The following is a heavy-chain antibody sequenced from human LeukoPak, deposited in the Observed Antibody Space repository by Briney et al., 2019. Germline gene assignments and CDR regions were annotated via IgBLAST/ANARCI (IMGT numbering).Heavy chain of an antibody. Sequence: GGSLRLSCAASGFTFSSYAMTWVRQAPGKGLEWVSSIRGSGDSSYYADSVKGRFTISRDTSRNTLYLQMNNLRAEDTAVYYCAREDQLLSFDFWGQGTLVTVSS. CDR2: IRGSGDSS. D-gene: IGHD2-2*01. J-gene: IGHJ4*02. CDR3: AREDQLLSFDF. V-gene: IGHV3-23*01. CDR1: GFTFSSYA.